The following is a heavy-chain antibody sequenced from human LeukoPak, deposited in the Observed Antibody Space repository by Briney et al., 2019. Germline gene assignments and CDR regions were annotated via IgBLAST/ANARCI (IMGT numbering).Heavy chain of an antibody. V-gene: IGHV3-64D*06. D-gene: IGHD3-10*01. Sequence: GGSLRLSCSASGFTFSSYAMHWVRQAPGKGLEYVSAISSNGGSTYYADSVKGRFTISRDNSKNTLYLQMSSLRAEDTAVCYCVKGRMVRGVTYYYYGMDVWGKGTTVTVSS. CDR1: GFTFSSYA. CDR3: VKGRMVRGVTYYYYGMDV. J-gene: IGHJ6*04. CDR2: ISSNGGST.